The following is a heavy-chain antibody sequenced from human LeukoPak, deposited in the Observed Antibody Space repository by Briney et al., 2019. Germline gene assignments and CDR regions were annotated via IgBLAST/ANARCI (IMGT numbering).Heavy chain of an antibody. J-gene: IGHJ3*02. CDR1: GGSISSSSYY. V-gene: IGHV4-39*07. CDR3: ARDVGRVVVEMGAFDI. Sequence: PSETLSLTCTVSGGSISSSSYYWGWIRQPPGKGLEWIGSIYYSGSTYYNPSLKSRVTISVDTSKNQFSLKLSSVTAADTAVYYCARDVGRVVVEMGAFDIWGQGTMVTVSS. D-gene: IGHD5-24*01. CDR2: IYYSGST.